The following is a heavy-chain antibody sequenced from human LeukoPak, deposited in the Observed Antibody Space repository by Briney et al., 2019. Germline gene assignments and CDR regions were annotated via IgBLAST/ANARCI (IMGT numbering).Heavy chain of an antibody. CDR2: IYYSGST. CDR3: ARHRMDAFDI. J-gene: IGHJ3*02. V-gene: IGHV4-59*08. CDR1: GGSISSYY. Sequence: SETLSLTCTVSGGSISSYYWSWIRQPPGKGLEWIGYIYYSGSTNYNPSLKSRVTISVDTSKNQFSLKLSSVTAADTAVYYCARHRMDAFDIWGQGTVVTVSS.